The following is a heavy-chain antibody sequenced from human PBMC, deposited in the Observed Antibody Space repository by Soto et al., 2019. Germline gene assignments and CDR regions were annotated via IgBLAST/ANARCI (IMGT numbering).Heavy chain of an antibody. V-gene: IGHV3-23*01. D-gene: IGHD3-10*01. J-gene: IGHJ5*02. CDR3: AGQRSPEGWFDP. Sequence: LRLSCAASAISFNTYGVTWVRQAPGKGLEWVSTVTVTGGSTHYADSVKGRSTISRDRSNYTVSLLLNSLRVEDTAIYYCAGQRSPEGWFDPWGQGTLVTVSS. CDR1: AISFNTYG. CDR2: VTVTGGST.